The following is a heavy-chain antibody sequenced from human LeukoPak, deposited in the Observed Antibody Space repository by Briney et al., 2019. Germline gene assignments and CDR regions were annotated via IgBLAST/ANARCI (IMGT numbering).Heavy chain of an antibody. Sequence: TRGSLRLSCAASGFTFSSYGMHWVRQAPGKGLEWAAVIWYDGSNKYYADSVKGRFTISRDNSKNTLYLQMNSLRAEDTAVYYCARGGVGYYYDSSGYYYEYWGQGTLVTVSS. J-gene: IGHJ4*02. CDR3: ARGGVGYYYDSSGYYYEY. CDR2: IWYDGSNK. V-gene: IGHV3-33*01. CDR1: GFTFSSYG. D-gene: IGHD3-22*01.